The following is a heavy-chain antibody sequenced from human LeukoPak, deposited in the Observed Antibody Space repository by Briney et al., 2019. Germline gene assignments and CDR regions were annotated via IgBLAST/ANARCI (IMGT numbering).Heavy chain of an antibody. D-gene: IGHD5/OR15-5a*01. V-gene: IGHV3-23*01. CDR3: AKDTVKVSTIRRVPHYMDV. CDR1: GLISGYA. J-gene: IGHJ6*03. CDR2: ISGSAGGT. Sequence: GGSLRLSCAASGLISGYAMSWVRQAPGQGLEWVSAISGSAGGTFYADSVKGRFTISRDNSKNTLYLQMNSLRPEDTAVYYCAKDTVKVSTIRRVPHYMDVWGKGTTVTISS.